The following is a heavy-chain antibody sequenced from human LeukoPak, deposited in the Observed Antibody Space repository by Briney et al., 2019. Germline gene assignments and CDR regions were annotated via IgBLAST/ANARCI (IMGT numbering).Heavy chain of an antibody. J-gene: IGHJ4*02. V-gene: IGHV4-30-4*01. Sequence: PSQTLSLTCTVSGVSISSGDYYWSWIRQPPGKGLEWIGYIYYSGSTYYNPSLKSRVTISVDTSKNQFSLKLSSVTAADTAVYYCARGSMVRGVTPYWGQGTLVTVSS. CDR3: ARGSMVRGVTPY. CDR2: IYYSGST. CDR1: GVSISSGDYY. D-gene: IGHD3-10*01.